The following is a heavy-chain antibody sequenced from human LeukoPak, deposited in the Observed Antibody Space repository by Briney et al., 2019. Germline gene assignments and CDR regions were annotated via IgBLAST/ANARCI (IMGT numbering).Heavy chain of an antibody. J-gene: IGHJ4*02. Sequence: GASVKVSCKASGYTFTGYYMHWVRQAPGQGLEWMGWINPNSGGTNYAQKFQGRVTMTRDTSISTAYMELSRLRSDDTAVYYCARDRAVLAVAGTGIDYWGQGTLVTVSS. V-gene: IGHV1-2*02. CDR1: GYTFTGYY. D-gene: IGHD6-19*01. CDR2: INPNSGGT. CDR3: ARDRAVLAVAGTGIDY.